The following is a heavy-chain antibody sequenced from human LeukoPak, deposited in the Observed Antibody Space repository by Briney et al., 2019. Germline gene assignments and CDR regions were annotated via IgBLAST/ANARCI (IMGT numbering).Heavy chain of an antibody. J-gene: IGHJ4*02. CDR2: IDQRGTT. Sequence: SETLSLTCVVYGGSFSGYYWSWLRQPPGKGLEWSGEIDQRGTTNYNPSLKSRITISIDTSKNQFSLTLTSMTAADTAVYYCARVPHYYFGYGYFDTWGQGTRVTVSS. CDR3: ARVPHYYFGYGYFDT. D-gene: IGHD3-10*01. CDR1: GGSFSGYY. V-gene: IGHV4-34*01.